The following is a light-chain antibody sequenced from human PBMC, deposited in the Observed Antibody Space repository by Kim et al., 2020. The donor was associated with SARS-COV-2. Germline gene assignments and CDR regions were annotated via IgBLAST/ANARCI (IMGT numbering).Light chain of an antibody. V-gene: IGLV2-8*01. CDR2: EVS. J-gene: IGLJ2*01. CDR3: SSYAGSNNLGV. CDR1: SSDVGGYNY. Sequence: QSVTISCTGTSSDVGGYNYVSWYQQNPGKAPKLMIYEVSKRPSGVPDRLSGSKSGNTASLTVSGLQAEDEADYYCSSYAGSNNLGVFGGGTQLTVL.